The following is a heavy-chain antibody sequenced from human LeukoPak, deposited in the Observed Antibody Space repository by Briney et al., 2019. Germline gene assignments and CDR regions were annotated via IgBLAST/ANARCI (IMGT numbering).Heavy chain of an antibody. D-gene: IGHD6-13*01. CDR2: ISGSGGST. CDR3: AKSPTGSSWPSIDY. Sequence: GGSLRLSCAASGFTFSSYAMSWVRQAPGKGLECVSPISGSGGSTYYADSVKGRFTVSRDNSKNTLYLQMDSLRAEDTAVYYRAKSPTGSSWPSIDYWGQGTLVTVSS. V-gene: IGHV3-23*01. J-gene: IGHJ4*02. CDR1: GFTFSSYA.